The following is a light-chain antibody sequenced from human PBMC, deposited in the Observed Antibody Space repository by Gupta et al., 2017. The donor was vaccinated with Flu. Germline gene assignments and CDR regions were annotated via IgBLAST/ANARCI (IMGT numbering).Light chain of an antibody. CDR1: NLGDLY. CDR3: QALDTSTARDV. Sequence: GDNLGDLYVCCYQQKPGQSPVLVIYQDNKRPSGVPERFSGANSGNTATLTISETQAIDEADYYCQALDTSTARDVFGTGTKVTVL. J-gene: IGLJ1*01. CDR2: QDN. V-gene: IGLV3-1*01.